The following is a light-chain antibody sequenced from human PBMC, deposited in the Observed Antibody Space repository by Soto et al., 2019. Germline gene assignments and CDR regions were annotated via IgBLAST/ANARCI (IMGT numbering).Light chain of an antibody. Sequence: ILITQTPLSLPFTHGEPASISCRSSQSLLHSNGNHYLEWYFQKPGQSPQLLIYLASIRASGVPDRFSGSGSGTDFTLKISRVEAEDVGVYYCMQALHTPRTFGQRSKVDIK. CDR1: QSLLHSNGNHY. CDR2: LAS. J-gene: IGKJ1*01. CDR3: MQALHTPRT. V-gene: IGKV2-28*01.